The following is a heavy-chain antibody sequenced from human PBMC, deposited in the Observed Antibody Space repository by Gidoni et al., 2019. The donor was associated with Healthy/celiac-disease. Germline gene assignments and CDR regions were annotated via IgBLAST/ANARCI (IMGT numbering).Heavy chain of an antibody. J-gene: IGHJ5*02. V-gene: IGHV4-4*07. CDR2: IYTSGST. D-gene: IGHD6-6*01. CDR3: ARVAARPRDLNWFDP. CDR1: GGSISSYY. Sequence: QVQLQESGPGLVKPSETLSLTCTVSGGSISSYYWSWIRQPAGKGLEWIGRIYTSGSTNYNPSLKSRVTMSVDTPKNQFSLKLSSVTAADTAVYYCARVAARPRDLNWFDPWGQGTLVTVSS.